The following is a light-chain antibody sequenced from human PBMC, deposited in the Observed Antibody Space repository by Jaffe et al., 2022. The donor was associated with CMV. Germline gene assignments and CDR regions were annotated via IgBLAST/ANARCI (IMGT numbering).Light chain of an antibody. V-gene: IGLV1-44*01. CDR3: GAWDDSLNAVV. Sequence: QSVLTQPPSASGTPGQRVTISCSGSSSNIGRNTVSWYQQLPGTAPKLLIYSNSHRPSGVPDRFSGSKSGTSASLAISGLQSEDETDYYCGAWDDSLNAVVFGGGTKLTVL. J-gene: IGLJ2*01. CDR1: SSNIGRNT. CDR2: SNS.